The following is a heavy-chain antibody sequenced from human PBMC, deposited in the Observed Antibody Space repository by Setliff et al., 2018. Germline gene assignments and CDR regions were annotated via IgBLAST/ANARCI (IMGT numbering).Heavy chain of an antibody. CDR2: IRNKANIYNT. CDR1: GFTFSDHY. Sequence: GGSLRLSCAASGFTFSDHYMDWVRQAPGKGLEWIGRIRNKANIYNTEYAASVKGRFAISRDDSKNSLYLQMNSLKIEDTAVYYCARARDSSGYWDFDYWGQGTLVTVSS. D-gene: IGHD3-22*01. V-gene: IGHV3-72*01. J-gene: IGHJ4*02. CDR3: ARARDSSGYWDFDY.